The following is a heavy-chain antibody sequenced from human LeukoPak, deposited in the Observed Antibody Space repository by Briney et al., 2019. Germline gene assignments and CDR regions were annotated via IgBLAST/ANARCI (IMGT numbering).Heavy chain of an antibody. D-gene: IGHD6-6*01. CDR2: ISSSSSYI. Sequence: GGSLRLSCAASGFTFSSYSMNWVRQAPGKGLEWVSSISSSSSYIYYADSVKGRFTISRDNAKNSLYLQMNSLRAEDTAVCYCARRGSSSSGQFDYWGQGTLVTVSS. CDR3: ARRGSSSSGQFDY. V-gene: IGHV3-21*01. J-gene: IGHJ4*02. CDR1: GFTFSSYS.